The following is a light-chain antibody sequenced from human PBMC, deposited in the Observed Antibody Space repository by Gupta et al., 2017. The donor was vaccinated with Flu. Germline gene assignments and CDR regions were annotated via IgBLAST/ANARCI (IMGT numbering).Light chain of an antibody. CDR3: QQFGSSPCT. J-gene: IGKJ2*02. CDR2: GAS. V-gene: IGKV3-20*01. CDR1: QALTHYF. Sequence: ERATLSCRASQALTHYFVGCYQQKGRQPPMLLIYGASSAAASIADSFSGSGARADFRLIISRLDPEDVAVYYCQQFGSSPCTFGQGTKLEI.